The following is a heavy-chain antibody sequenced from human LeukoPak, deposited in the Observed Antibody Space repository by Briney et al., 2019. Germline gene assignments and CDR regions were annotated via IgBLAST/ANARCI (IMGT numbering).Heavy chain of an antibody. CDR1: GFTFSTYA. CDR2: ISGGGGDT. CDR3: AKGASGTLVGHYFDS. J-gene: IGHJ4*02. V-gene: IGHV3-23*01. Sequence: GGSLRLSCVASGFTFSTYARSWVRQAPGEGGGWVSRISGGGGDTHYAHSLQGRFSIPRDNSKNTLYVQMNSLGAEDTAVYYCAKGASGTLVGHYFDSWGQGTLVTVSS. D-gene: IGHD2-21*01.